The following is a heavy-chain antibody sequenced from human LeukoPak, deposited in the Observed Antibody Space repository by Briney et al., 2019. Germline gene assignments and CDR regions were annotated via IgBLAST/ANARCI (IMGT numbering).Heavy chain of an antibody. CDR1: GFTFSIYA. CDR3: ATDRASKGEQWLGYLSF. D-gene: IGHD6-19*01. CDR2: ISSDGSNE. J-gene: IGHJ4*02. Sequence: GRSLRLSCAASGFTFSIYAMNWVRQAPGKELEWVTVISSDGSNEYYADSVKGRFTISRDNSKNTLYLQMNSLRTEDTAVYYCATDRASKGEQWLGYLSFWDQGTLVTVSS. V-gene: IGHV3-30*03.